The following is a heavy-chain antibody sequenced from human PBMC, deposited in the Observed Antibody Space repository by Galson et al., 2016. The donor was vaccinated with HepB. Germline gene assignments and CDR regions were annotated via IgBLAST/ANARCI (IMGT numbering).Heavy chain of an antibody. Sequence: SVKVSCKASGGTFSSYAISWVRQAPGQGLEWMGGIIPIFGTANYAQKFQGRVTITADESTNTAYMELSSLRSDDTAAYYCARDRVAGVFDSWGQGTLVTVSS. CDR3: ARDRVAGVFDS. J-gene: IGHJ4*02. V-gene: IGHV1-69*13. D-gene: IGHD2-15*01. CDR1: GGTFSSYA. CDR2: IIPIFGTA.